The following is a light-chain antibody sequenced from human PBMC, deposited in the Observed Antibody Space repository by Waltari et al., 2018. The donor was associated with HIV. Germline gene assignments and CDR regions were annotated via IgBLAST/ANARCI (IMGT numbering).Light chain of an antibody. Sequence: MMQSPATLSVSPGQTVTVFCGAGEDIGYKLVWYQQKRGRAPRLLVSGASSRATGVPARFSGRGSGTDFNLTIAGLQSNDSAIYFCQQYSTWPRTFGQGTLV. J-gene: IGKJ1*01. CDR1: EDIGYK. V-gene: IGKV3-15*01. CDR3: QQYSTWPRT. CDR2: GAS.